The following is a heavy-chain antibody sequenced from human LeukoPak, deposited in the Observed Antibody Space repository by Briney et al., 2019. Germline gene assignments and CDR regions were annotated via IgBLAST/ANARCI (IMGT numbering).Heavy chain of an antibody. J-gene: IGHJ4*02. Sequence: GGSLRLSCAASGFTFSISSMSWVRQAPGKGLEWVSFISGSGGSTDYADSVKGRFTISRDNSKNTLYLQINSLRAEDTAVYYCAKGSGWYVWGQGTLVTVSS. CDR2: ISGSGGST. D-gene: IGHD6-19*01. CDR1: GFTFSISS. CDR3: AKGSGWYV. V-gene: IGHV3-23*01.